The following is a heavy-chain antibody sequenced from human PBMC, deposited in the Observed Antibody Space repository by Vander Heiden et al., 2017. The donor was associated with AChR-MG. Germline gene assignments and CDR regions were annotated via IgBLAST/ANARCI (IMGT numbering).Heavy chain of an antibody. Sequence: QVQLQQWGAGLLKLSETLSLTCAVYGGSFSGYYWRWIRQPPGKGLEWIGEINHSGSTNYNPSLKSRVTISVDTSKNQFSLKLSSVTAADTAVYYCARAGYCSSTSCYHRRNWFDPWGQGTLVTVSS. J-gene: IGHJ5*02. CDR3: ARAGYCSSTSCYHRRNWFDP. CDR2: INHSGST. D-gene: IGHD2-2*01. V-gene: IGHV4-34*01. CDR1: GGSFSGYY.